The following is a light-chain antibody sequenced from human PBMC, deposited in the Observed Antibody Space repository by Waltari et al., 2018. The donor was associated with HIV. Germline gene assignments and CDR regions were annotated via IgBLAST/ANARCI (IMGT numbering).Light chain of an antibody. CDR1: QSVSSSY. J-gene: IGKJ2*01. V-gene: IGKV3-20*01. CDR3: QQYGSSPPTT. Sequence: EIVLTQSPGTLSLSPGERATLSCRASQSVSSSYLAWYQLKPGQAPRLLIDGASSRATGIPDRFSGSGSGTDFTLTISRLEPEDFAVYYCQQYGSSPPTTFGQGTKLEIK. CDR2: GAS.